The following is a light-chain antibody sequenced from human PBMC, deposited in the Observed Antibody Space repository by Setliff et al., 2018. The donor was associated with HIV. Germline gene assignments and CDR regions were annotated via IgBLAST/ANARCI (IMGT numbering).Light chain of an antibody. J-gene: IGLJ1*01. CDR1: TFNIEVNT. Sequence: QSVLTQPPSASGTPGQRVTISCSGNTFNIEVNTVNWYQQLPGTAPRLLIYNNNRRPSGVPDRFSGSRSGTSTSLTISGLQAEDEADYYCSSYTSSTTPYVFGTGTKVTVL. CDR3: SSYTSSTTPYV. V-gene: IGLV1-44*01. CDR2: NNN.